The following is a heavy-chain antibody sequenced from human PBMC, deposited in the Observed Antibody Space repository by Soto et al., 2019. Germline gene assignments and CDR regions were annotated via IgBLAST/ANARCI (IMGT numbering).Heavy chain of an antibody. CDR1: GFTFSSYG. Sequence: QVQLVESGGGVVQPGRSLRLSCAASGFTFSSYGMHWVRQAPGKGLEWVAVISYDGSNKYYADSVKGRFTISRDNSKNTLYLQMNSLRAEDTAVYYCAKDRGFIVVVPAAPVDYWGQVTLVTVSS. CDR3: AKDRGFIVVVPAAPVDY. J-gene: IGHJ4*02. CDR2: ISYDGSNK. D-gene: IGHD2-2*01. V-gene: IGHV3-30*18.